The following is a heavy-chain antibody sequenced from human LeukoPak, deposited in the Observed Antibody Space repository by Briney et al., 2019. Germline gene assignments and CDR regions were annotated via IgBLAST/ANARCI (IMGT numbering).Heavy chain of an antibody. Sequence: PSETLSLTCTVSGSSISSGYYWGWIRQPPGKGLEWIGSIFHTGNAYYNPSLKSRVTVSVDASMKQFSLKLSPVTAADTAVYYCARTPPPLYGSWYFDLWGRGTLVTVSS. CDR2: IFHTGNA. D-gene: IGHD4-17*01. V-gene: IGHV4-38-2*02. CDR3: ARTPPPLYGSWYFDL. CDR1: GSSISSGYY. J-gene: IGHJ2*01.